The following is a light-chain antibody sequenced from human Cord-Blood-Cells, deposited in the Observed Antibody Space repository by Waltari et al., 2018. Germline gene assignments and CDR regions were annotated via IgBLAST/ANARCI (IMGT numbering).Light chain of an antibody. CDR1: QSVLYSSNNKNY. Sequence: DIVMTQSPDSLPGSLGERATINCKPSQSVLYSSNNKNYLAWYQQKPGQPPKLLIYWASTRESGVPDRFSGSGSGTDFTLTISSLQAEDVAVYYCQQYYSTPRTFGQGTKLEIK. CDR2: WAS. V-gene: IGKV4-1*01. CDR3: QQYYSTPRT. J-gene: IGKJ2*01.